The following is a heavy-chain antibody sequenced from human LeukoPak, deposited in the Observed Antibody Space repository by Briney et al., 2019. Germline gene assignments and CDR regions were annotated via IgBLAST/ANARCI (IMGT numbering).Heavy chain of an antibody. CDR2: ISYDGSNN. CDR1: GFTFSSYA. Sequence: GGSLRLSCAASGFTFSSYAMSWVRQAPGKGLEWVAVISYDGSNNYYADSVKGRFTISRDNSKNTLYLQMNSLRAEDTAVYYCARDQDAFDIWGQGTMVTVSS. V-gene: IGHV3-30-3*01. J-gene: IGHJ3*02. CDR3: ARDQDAFDI.